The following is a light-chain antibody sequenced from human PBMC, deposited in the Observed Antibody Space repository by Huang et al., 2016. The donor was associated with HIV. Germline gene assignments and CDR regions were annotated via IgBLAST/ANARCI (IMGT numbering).Light chain of an antibody. CDR3: QQYNNWHLT. Sequence: IVMTQTPATLPVSPGGRATLSCRASQSVSTNLAWYQQKPGQTPSIIIYGSTTRATGVPARFSGSGSGTDFTLTINSLHSEDFGIYYCQQYNNWHLTFGGGTKV. CDR1: QSVSTN. J-gene: IGKJ4*01. V-gene: IGKV3-15*01. CDR2: GST.